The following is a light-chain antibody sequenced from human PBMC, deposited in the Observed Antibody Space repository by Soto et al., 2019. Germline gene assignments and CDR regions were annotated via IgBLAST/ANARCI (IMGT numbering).Light chain of an antibody. Sequence: QSVLTQPASVSGSPGQSITISCTGTSSDVRSYNLVSWYQQHPGKAPKLMIYEVSKRPSGVSNRFSGSKSGNTASLTISGLQAEDEADYYCCSYAGSSTTVVFGGGTQLTVL. CDR1: SSDVRSYNL. J-gene: IGLJ2*01. CDR2: EVS. V-gene: IGLV2-23*02. CDR3: CSYAGSSTTVV.